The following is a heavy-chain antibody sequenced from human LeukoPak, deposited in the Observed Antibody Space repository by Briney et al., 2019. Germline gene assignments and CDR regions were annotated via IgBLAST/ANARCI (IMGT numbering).Heavy chain of an antibody. V-gene: IGHV1-69*06. CDR2: IIPIFGTA. CDR3: ARDSSGGNYFDY. Sequence: GASVKVSCKASGGTFSSYAISWVRQAPGQGLEWMGGIIPIFGTANYAQKFQGRVTITADKSTSTAYMELSSLRSEDTAVYYCARDSSGGNYFDYWGQGTLVTVSS. D-gene: IGHD6-19*01. CDR1: GGTFSSYA. J-gene: IGHJ4*02.